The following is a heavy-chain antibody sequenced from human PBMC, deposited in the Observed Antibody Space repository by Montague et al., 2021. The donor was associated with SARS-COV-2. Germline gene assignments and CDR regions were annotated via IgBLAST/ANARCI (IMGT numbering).Heavy chain of an antibody. CDR2: IYYNGYT. CDR1: GASISTYY. J-gene: IGHJ3*02. CDR3: ARGGATYYYDTSGYVNAFDT. Sequence: SETLSLTCTVSGASISTYYWSWIRQPPGKGLEWIGCIYYNGYTNYNPSLKSRVTISVDTSKNQFSLRLSSVTAADTAVYFCARGGATYYYDTSGYVNAFDTWGQGTMVTVSS. D-gene: IGHD3-22*01. V-gene: IGHV4-59*01.